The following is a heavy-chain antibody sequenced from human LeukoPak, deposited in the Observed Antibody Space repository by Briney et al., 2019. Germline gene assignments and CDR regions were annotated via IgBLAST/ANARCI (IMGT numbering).Heavy chain of an antibody. V-gene: IGHV3-23*01. CDR3: AKDRLGGPYFFHY. Sequence: PGESLRLSCVTSGLTFSAYSMSWVRQAPGKGLEWVSTIGGTGVRTYYADSVKGRFTISRDNSKNTLYLQINSLRAEDTAVYFCAKDRLGGPYFFHYWGQGTLVTVSS. CDR1: GLTFSAYS. J-gene: IGHJ4*02. CDR2: IGGTGVRT. D-gene: IGHD3-16*01.